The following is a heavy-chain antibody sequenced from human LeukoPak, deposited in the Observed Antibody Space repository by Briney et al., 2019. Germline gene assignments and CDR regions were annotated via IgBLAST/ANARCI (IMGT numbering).Heavy chain of an antibody. V-gene: IGHV3-30*18. CDR2: ISYDRSNK. CDR3: AKPPLPASYYDSSGYYFPFDY. Sequence: PGGSLRLSCAASGFTFSGYGMHWVRQAPGKGLEWVAVISYDRSNKYYADSVQGRFTISRDNSKNTLYLQMNSLRAEDTAVYYCAKPPLPASYYDSSGYYFPFDYWGQGTLVTVSS. D-gene: IGHD3-22*01. CDR1: GFTFSGYG. J-gene: IGHJ4*02.